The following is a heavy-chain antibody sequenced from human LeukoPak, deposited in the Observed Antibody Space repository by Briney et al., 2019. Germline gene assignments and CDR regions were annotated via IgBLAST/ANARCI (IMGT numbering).Heavy chain of an antibody. CDR1: GFTFSNHG. CDR3: AKDRLGGPYFFHY. Sequence: GGSLRLSCAASGFTFSNHGMNWVRQAPGKGLEWVSGISPSGDITYYADSVKGRFTISRDNSKNTLYLQINSLRAEDTAVYFCAKDRLGGPYFFHYWGQGTLVTVSS. D-gene: IGHD3-16*01. CDR2: ISPSGDIT. J-gene: IGHJ4*02. V-gene: IGHV3-23*01.